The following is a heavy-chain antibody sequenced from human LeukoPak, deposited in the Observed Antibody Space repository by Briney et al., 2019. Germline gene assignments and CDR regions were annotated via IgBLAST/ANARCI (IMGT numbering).Heavy chain of an antibody. D-gene: IGHD6-6*01. V-gene: IGHV3-7*01. Sequence: GGSLRLSCAASGFTFSTYWMSWVRQAPGKGLEWVANIKQDGSEKNYVDSVKGRFTISRDNAKNSLYLQLNSLRAEDTAVYYCARAKYSSDYWGQGTLVTVSS. CDR2: IKQDGSEK. J-gene: IGHJ4*02. CDR3: ARAKYSSDY. CDR1: GFTFSTYW.